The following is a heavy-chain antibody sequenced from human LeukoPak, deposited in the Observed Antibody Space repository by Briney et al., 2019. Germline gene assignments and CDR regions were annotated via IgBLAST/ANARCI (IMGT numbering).Heavy chain of an antibody. CDR2: IKEGGSTK. J-gene: IGHJ4*02. CDR1: GFNLGAFW. V-gene: IGHV3-7*01. CDR3: ARDGGYCSGITCPGDL. D-gene: IGHD2-2*01. Sequence: GGSLRLSCAASGFNLGAFWMSWVRQAPGKGLEWVANIKEGGSTKFYVDSVKGRFTISRDNAKNSLYLQMNSLRAEDTAMYFCARDGGYCSGITCPGDLWGQGTLVTVSP.